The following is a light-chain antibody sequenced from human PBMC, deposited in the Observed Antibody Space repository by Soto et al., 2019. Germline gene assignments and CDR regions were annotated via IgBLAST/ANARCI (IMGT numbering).Light chain of an antibody. J-gene: IGKJ5*01. CDR1: QSINTY. V-gene: IGKV1-39*01. CDR2: AAS. CDR3: QQSYSTLPIT. Sequence: DIQMTQSPSSLSASVGDRVTITCRASQSINTYLNWYQQIPGKSPKLLIYAASSLHSGVPSRFSGSGSGTDFTLTINSLQPEDFATYYCQQSYSTLPITFGQGTRLEIK.